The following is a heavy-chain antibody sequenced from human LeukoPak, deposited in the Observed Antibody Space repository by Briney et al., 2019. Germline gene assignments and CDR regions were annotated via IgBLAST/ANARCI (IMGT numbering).Heavy chain of an antibody. J-gene: IGHJ3*02. V-gene: IGHV4-61*02. Sequence: SETLSLTCTVSGGSVSSGSYYWSWIRQPAGKGLEWIGRIYTSGSTNYNPSLKSRVTISVDTSKNQFSLKLSSVTAADTAVYYCARGYCSSTSCYTPDAFDIWGQGTMVTVSS. CDR3: ARGYCSSTSCYTPDAFDI. CDR1: GGSVSSGSYY. CDR2: IYTSGST. D-gene: IGHD2-2*02.